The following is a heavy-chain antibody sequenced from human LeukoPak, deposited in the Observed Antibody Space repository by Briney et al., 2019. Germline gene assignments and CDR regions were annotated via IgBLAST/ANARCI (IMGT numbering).Heavy chain of an antibody. J-gene: IGHJ6*02. D-gene: IGHD4-17*01. CDR3: ARVPPRTTVTTPRDYYGMDV. CDR2: IIPILGIA. V-gene: IGHV1-69*02. Sequence: ASVKVSCKASGGTFSSYTISWVRQAPGQGLEWMGRIIPILGIANYAQKFQGRVTITADISTSTAYMELSSLRSEDTAVYYCARVPPRTTVTTPRDYYGMDVWGQGTTVTVSS. CDR1: GGTFSSYT.